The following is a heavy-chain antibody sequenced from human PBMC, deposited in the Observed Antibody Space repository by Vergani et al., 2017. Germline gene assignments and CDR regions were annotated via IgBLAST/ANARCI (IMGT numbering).Heavy chain of an antibody. D-gene: IGHD4-11*01. J-gene: IGHJ6*02. CDR2: IYYSGST. Sequence: QVQLQESGPGLVKPSETLSLTCTVSGGRISSYYWSWIRQPPGKGLEWIGYIYYSGSTNYNPSLKSRVTISVDTSKNQFSLKLSSVTAADTAVYYCARGRVRGATVPYYYCGMDVWGQGTTVTVSS. CDR3: ARGRVRGATVPYYYCGMDV. CDR1: GGRISSYY. V-gene: IGHV4-59*01.